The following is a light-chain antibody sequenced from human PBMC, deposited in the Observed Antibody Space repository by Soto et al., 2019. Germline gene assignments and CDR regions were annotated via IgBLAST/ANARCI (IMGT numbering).Light chain of an antibody. J-gene: IGLJ3*02. CDR1: SSDVGGYNY. V-gene: IGLV2-8*01. CDR3: SSYGGSNHFWV. CDR2: EVS. Sequence: QSALTQPPSASGSPGQSVTISCTGTSSDVGGYNYVSWYQQHPGKAPKLMIYEVSKRPSGVPDRFSGSKSGNTASLTVSGLQAEDEADYYCSSYGGSNHFWVFGGGTKLTVL.